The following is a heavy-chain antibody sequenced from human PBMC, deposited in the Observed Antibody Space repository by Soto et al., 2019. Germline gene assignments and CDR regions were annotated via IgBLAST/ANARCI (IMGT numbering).Heavy chain of an antibody. CDR2: VNPKRGDA. J-gene: IGHJ2*01. D-gene: IGHD5-12*01. V-gene: IGHV1-2*04. CDR1: GYKFTDYY. Sequence: QVVLLQSWAEVKKPGDPVKVSCKSSGYKFTDYYLHWVRQAPGQGPEWMGWVNPKRGDAIYAQKFQGWVTMTRDMATTTAYLEVNRLKPDDTAVYFCARDPGLPGQYRYFDLWGRGTLVTVSS. CDR3: ARDPGLPGQYRYFDL.